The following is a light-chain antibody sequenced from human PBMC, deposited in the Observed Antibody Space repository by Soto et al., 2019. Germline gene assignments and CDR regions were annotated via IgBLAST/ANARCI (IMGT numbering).Light chain of an antibody. Sequence: EIGMTQSPATLSVSPGERATLSCRASQSVSSNLAWYQQKPGQGPRLLFYGASTRATGIPARFIGSGSGTDFTLTIISLQSEDFAVYYCQQSNSWPYTFGQGTKLEI. CDR2: GAS. CDR3: QQSNSWPYT. CDR1: QSVSSN. V-gene: IGKV3-15*01. J-gene: IGKJ2*01.